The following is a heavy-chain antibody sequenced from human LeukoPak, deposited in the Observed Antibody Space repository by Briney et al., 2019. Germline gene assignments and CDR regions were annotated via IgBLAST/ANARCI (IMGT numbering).Heavy chain of an antibody. J-gene: IGHJ3*02. CDR3: ARAGATNLDDAFDI. V-gene: IGHV4-59*01. Sequence: PSETLSLTRTVSGGSISSYYWSWIRQPPGKGLEWIGYIYYSGSTNYNPSLKSRVTTSVDTSKNQFSLKLSSVTAADTAVYYCARAGATNLDDAFDIWGQGTMVTVSS. CDR2: IYYSGST. D-gene: IGHD1-26*01. CDR1: GGSISSYY.